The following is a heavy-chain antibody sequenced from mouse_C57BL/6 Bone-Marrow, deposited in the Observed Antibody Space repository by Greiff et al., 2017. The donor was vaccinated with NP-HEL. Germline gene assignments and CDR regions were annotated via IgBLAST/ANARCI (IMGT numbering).Heavy chain of an antibody. CDR1: GYTFTSYW. Sequence: QVQLKQPGAELVKPGASVKLSCKASGYTFTSYWMHWVKQRPGQGLEWIGMIHPNSGSTNYNEKFKSKATLTVAKSSSTAYMQLSSLTSEDSAVYYCARDVRKGNFDYWGQGTTLTGSS. J-gene: IGHJ2*01. CDR2: IHPNSGST. V-gene: IGHV1-64*01. CDR3: ARDVRKGNFDY.